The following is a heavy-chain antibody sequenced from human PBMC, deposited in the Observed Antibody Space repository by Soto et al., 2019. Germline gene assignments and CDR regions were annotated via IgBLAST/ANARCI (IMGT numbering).Heavy chain of an antibody. CDR2: INHSGST. CDR3: ARGAYDILTGYHNWFDP. Sequence: SETLSLTCAVYGGSFSGYYWSWIRQPPGKGLEWIGEINHSGSTNYNPSLKSRVTISVDTSKNQFSLKLSSVTAADTAVYYCARGAYDILTGYHNWFDPWGQGTLVTVSS. V-gene: IGHV4-34*01. CDR1: GGSFSGYY. D-gene: IGHD3-9*01. J-gene: IGHJ5*02.